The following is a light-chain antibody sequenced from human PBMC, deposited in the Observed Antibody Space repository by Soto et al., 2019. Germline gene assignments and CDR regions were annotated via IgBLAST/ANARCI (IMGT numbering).Light chain of an antibody. Sequence: SYELTQPPSVSGAPGKTARITCGGNNIGSKSVHWYQQKPGQAPVLVIYYDSDRPSGIPERFSGSNSGNTATLTISRVEAGDEADYYCQVWDSSSGHPYVVFGGGTKLTVL. CDR3: QVWDSSSGHPYVV. V-gene: IGLV3-21*04. CDR1: NIGSKS. J-gene: IGLJ2*01. CDR2: YDS.